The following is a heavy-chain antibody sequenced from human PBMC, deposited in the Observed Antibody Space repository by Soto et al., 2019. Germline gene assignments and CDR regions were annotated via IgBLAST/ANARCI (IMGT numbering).Heavy chain of an antibody. CDR3: ARDRQKSSGYGGMDV. Sequence: EVQLVESGGGLVKPGGSLRLSCAASGFTFSSYSMNWVRQAPGKGLEWVSSISSSSSYIYYADSVKGRFTISRDNAKNSLYLQMNSLRAEDTAVYYCARDRQKSSGYGGMDVWGQGTTVTVSS. CDR1: GFTFSSYS. J-gene: IGHJ6*02. CDR2: ISSSSSYI. V-gene: IGHV3-21*01. D-gene: IGHD3-22*01.